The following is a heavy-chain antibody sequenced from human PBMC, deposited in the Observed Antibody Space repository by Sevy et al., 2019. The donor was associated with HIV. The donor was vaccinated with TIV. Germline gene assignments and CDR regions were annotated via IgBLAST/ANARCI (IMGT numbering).Heavy chain of an antibody. CDR2: MSPGDSDP. D-gene: IGHD6-19*01. CDR3: ARLDSYSIGWSPRYYFDY. J-gene: IGHJ4*02. Sequence: GESLKISCKGSAYTFTTHWIGWVRQMPGKGLEWMGIMSPGDSDPRYSPSFQGPVTMSVDKSVSTAYLQWHSLETSDTAIYYCARLDSYSIGWSPRYYFDYWGQGTLVTVSS. CDR1: AYTFTTHW. V-gene: IGHV5-51*01.